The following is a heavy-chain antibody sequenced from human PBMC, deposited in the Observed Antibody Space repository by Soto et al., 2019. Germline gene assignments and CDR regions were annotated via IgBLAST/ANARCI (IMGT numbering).Heavy chain of an antibody. D-gene: IGHD5-12*01. CDR1: GGTFSSYA. J-gene: IGHJ6*02. Sequence: QVQLVQSGAEVKKPGSSVKVSCKASGGTFSSYAISWVRQAPGQGLEWMGGIIPIFGTANYAQKFQGRVTITADESTSTAYMELRGLGSEDTAVYYCARVEGVATILSPYYYCSDVWGQGTTVTVSS. V-gene: IGHV1-69*01. CDR2: IIPIFGTA. CDR3: ARVEGVATILSPYYYCSDV.